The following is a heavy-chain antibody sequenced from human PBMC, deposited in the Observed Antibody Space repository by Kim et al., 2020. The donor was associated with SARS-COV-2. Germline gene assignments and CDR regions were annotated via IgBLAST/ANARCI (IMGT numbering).Heavy chain of an antibody. CDR3: VRDRYCTGLACYKGYFDY. V-gene: IGHV1-18*01. Sequence: ASVKVSCKASAYTFSDYGISWVRQAPGQGLDWMGWISPYNDNRNYAQNFQGRLTMTIDTSTSTAYMELRSLRSDDTAVYYCVRDRYCTGLACYKGYFDYWGQGTLVTVSS. D-gene: IGHD2-8*02. CDR2: ISPYNDNR. CDR1: AYTFSDYG. J-gene: IGHJ4*02.